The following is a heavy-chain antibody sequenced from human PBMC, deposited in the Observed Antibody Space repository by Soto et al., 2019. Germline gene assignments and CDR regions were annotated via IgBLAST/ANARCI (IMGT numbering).Heavy chain of an antibody. D-gene: IGHD2-21*01. J-gene: IGHJ4*02. V-gene: IGHV3-9*02. Sequence: EVQLVESGGGLVQPGRSLRLSCVASGFTADDYAMHWVRQAPGKGLEWVSGISSNSDTIDYADSVKCRFTISRDKTKDPLLLQLNSLRPQDTALNYCALNLKLRWMTPIHFFDSWGKGTLGRVSS. CDR1: GFTADDYA. CDR2: ISSNSDTI. CDR3: ALNLKLRWMTPIHFFDS.